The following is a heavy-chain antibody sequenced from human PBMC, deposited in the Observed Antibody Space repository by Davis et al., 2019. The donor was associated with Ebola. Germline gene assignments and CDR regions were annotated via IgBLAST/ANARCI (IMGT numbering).Heavy chain of an antibody. J-gene: IGHJ6*02. CDR2: ISSSGSTI. CDR3: ARPRAIVVEGYGMDV. Sequence: GGSLRLSCAASGFTFSDYYMSWIRQAPGQGLEWVSYISSSGSTIYYADSVKGRFTISRDNAKNSLYLQMNSLRAEDTAVYYCARPRAIVVEGYGMDVWGQGTTVTVSS. CDR1: GFTFSDYY. V-gene: IGHV3-11*04. D-gene: IGHD2-15*01.